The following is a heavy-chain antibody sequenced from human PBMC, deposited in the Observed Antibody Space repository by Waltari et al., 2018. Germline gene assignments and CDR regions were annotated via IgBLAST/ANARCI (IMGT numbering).Heavy chain of an antibody. D-gene: IGHD3-3*01. CDR3: ASLGVRYYFDY. J-gene: IGHJ4*02. Sequence: QLQLQESGPGLVKPSETLSLTCAVSGYSISSGYYWGWIRQPPGKGLEWIGSIYHSGSTYYNPSLKSRVTISVDTSKNQFSLKLSSVTAADTAVYYCASLGVRYYFDYWGQGTLVTVSS. CDR2: IYHSGST. CDR1: GYSISSGYY. V-gene: IGHV4-38-2*01.